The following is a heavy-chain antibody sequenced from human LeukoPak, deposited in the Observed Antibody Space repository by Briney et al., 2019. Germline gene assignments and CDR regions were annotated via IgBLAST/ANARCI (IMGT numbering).Heavy chain of an antibody. J-gene: IGHJ4*02. CDR2: IYYSGST. Sequence: LETLSLTCTVSGGSISSYYWSWIRQPPGKGLEWIGYIYYSGSTNYNPSLKSRVTISVDTSKNQFSLKLSSVTAADTAVYYCARASGQWLPPVYWGQGTLVTVSS. CDR3: ARASGQWLPPVY. D-gene: IGHD6-19*01. V-gene: IGHV4-59*01. CDR1: GGSISSYY.